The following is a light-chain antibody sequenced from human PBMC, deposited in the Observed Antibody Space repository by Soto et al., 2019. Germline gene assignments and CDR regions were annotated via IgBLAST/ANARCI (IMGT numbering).Light chain of an antibody. V-gene: IGLV2-8*01. CDR2: EVT. CDR1: SSDVGGYNF. Sequence: QFALTQPPSASGSPGQSVAISCTGTSSDVGGYNFVSWYQQHPGKAPRLVIYEVTKRPSAIPDRFSGSKSGNTASLTVSGLQAEDEADYYCSSYAGNRHFYVFGTGTKLTVL. J-gene: IGLJ1*01. CDR3: SSYAGNRHFYV.